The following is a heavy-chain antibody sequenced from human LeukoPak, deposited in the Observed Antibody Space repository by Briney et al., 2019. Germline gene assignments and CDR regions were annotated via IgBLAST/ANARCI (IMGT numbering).Heavy chain of an antibody. CDR1: GYTFTSYD. V-gene: IGHV1-8*01. Sequence: ASVKVSCKASGYTFTSYDINWVRQATGQGLEWMGWMNPNSGNTGYAQKFQGRVTMTRNTSISTAYMELSSLRSEDTAVYYCAREPTRSLEWLFVEKYYYYYYGMDVWGQGTTVTVSS. CDR2: MNPNSGNT. J-gene: IGHJ6*02. CDR3: AREPTRSLEWLFVEKYYYYYYGMDV. D-gene: IGHD3-3*01.